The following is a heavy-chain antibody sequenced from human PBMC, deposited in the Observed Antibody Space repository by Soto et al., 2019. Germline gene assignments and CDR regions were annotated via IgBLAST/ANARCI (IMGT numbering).Heavy chain of an antibody. J-gene: IGHJ4*02. D-gene: IGHD3-9*01. CDR3: ARDGGYDVLTGHYILLYYLDN. CDR1: GYTFTTYS. Sequence: QVHLVQSGAEVKKPGASVKVSCKASGYTFTTYSMHWVRQTPGHGLEWMGVINPSGGRTSYAQKFQGRVTMTRDTSTSRVHMELSNLRSDDTAVYFCARDGGYDVLTGHYILLYYLDNWGLGTLVTVSS. V-gene: IGHV1-46*01. CDR2: INPSGGRT.